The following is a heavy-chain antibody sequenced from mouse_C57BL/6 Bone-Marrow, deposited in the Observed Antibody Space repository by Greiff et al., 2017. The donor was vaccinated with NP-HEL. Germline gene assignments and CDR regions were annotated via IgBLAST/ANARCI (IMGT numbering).Heavy chain of an antibody. Sequence: VQLQQSGPELVKPGASVKIPCKASGYTFTDYNMDWVKQSHGKSLEWIGDINPNNGGTIYNQKFKGKATLTVDKSSSTAYMELRSLTSEDTAVYYCARPAYYYGSSLSYWYFDVWGTGTTVTVSS. CDR1: GYTFTDYN. J-gene: IGHJ1*03. D-gene: IGHD1-1*01. CDR2: INPNNGGT. CDR3: ARPAYYYGSSLSYWYFDV. V-gene: IGHV1-18*01.